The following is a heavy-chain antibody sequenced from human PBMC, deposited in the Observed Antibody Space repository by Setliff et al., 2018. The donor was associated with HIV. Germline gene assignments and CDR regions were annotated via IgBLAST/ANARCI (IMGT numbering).Heavy chain of an antibody. CDR2: IDYSGSA. CDR3: AREGKTALVTKYFDY. J-gene: IGHJ4*01. V-gene: IGHV4-31*03. Sequence: PSGTLSLTCTVSSGSISSGTYYWSWIRQYPGKGLEWIGYIDYSGSAFYNPSLKSRITISRDTSKNQFSLKMNSVTAADTAVYYCAREGKTALVTKYFDYWGHGKLVTV. D-gene: IGHD5-18*01. CDR1: SGSISSGTYY.